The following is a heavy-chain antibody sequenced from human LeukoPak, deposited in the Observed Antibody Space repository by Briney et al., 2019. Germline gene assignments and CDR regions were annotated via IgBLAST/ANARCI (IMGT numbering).Heavy chain of an antibody. V-gene: IGHV3-23*01. CDR1: GFTFSNYA. D-gene: IGHD6-13*01. CDR3: ARSLAATGIDY. Sequence: GGSLRLSCAASGFTFSNYAMSWVRQPPGKGLEWVSTISSSGGSTFYADSMKGRFTISRDNSKNTLYLQMSSLRADDTAVYYCARSLAATGIDYWGQGTLVTVSS. CDR2: ISSSGGST. J-gene: IGHJ4*02.